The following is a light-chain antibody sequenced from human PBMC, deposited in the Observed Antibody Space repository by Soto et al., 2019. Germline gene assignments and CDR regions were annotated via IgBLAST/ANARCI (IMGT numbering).Light chain of an antibody. Sequence: DIQMTQSPSSLSASVGDRVTITCRASQSISIYLNWYQQKPGTDPKLLIYAASSLQSGVPSRFSGRGSGTHFTLTISSLQPEDCATYYCQQSYSTPQASFGGGTKVEIK. CDR2: AAS. J-gene: IGKJ4*01. V-gene: IGKV1-39*01. CDR1: QSISIY. CDR3: QQSYSTPQAS.